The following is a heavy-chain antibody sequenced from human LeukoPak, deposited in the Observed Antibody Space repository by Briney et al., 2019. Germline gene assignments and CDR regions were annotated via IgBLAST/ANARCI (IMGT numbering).Heavy chain of an antibody. D-gene: IGHD2-15*01. Sequence: PSQTLSLTCTVSGGSISSGDYYWSWIRQPPGKGLEWIGYIYYSGSTYYNPSLKSRVTISVDTSRNQFSLKLSSVTAADTAVYYCARVPSYCTGGSCYTQYCFDYWGQGTLVTVSS. CDR3: ARVPSYCTGGSCYTQYCFDY. J-gene: IGHJ4*02. CDR2: IYYSGST. CDR1: GGSISSGDYY. V-gene: IGHV4-30-4*08.